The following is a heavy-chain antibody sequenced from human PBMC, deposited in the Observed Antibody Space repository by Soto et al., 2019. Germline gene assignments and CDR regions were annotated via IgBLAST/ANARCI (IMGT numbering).Heavy chain of an antibody. J-gene: IGHJ4*02. D-gene: IGHD3-10*01. CDR3: ARGPYCGEESYFAY. Sequence: QVHLQESGPGLVKPSETLSLTCSVFGDSISRYYWSWIRQPAGKGLEFIGRIYNSGIINYNPSLESRVTMSVGPSKNQISLQLSSATAADTAMYYCARGPYCGEESYFAYWGQGTLVTVAP. CDR1: GDSISRYY. V-gene: IGHV4-4*07. CDR2: IYNSGII.